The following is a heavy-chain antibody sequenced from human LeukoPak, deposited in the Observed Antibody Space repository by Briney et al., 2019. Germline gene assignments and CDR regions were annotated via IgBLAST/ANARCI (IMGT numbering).Heavy chain of an antibody. CDR3: TWVSSSSYYYYYMDV. Sequence: GGSLRLSCTASGFTFGDYAMSWVRQAPGKGLEWVGFIRSKAYGGTTEYAASVKGRFTISRDDSKSIAYLQMNSLKTEDTAVYYCTWVSSSSYYYYYMDVWGKGPRSPSP. V-gene: IGHV3-49*04. CDR2: IRSKAYGGTT. J-gene: IGHJ6*03. D-gene: IGHD6-13*01. CDR1: GFTFGDYA.